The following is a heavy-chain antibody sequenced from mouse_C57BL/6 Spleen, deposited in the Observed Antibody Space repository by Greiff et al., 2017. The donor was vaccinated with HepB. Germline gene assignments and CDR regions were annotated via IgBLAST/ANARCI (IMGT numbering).Heavy chain of an antibody. V-gene: IGHV1-61*01. CDR1: GYTFTSYW. CDR2: IYPSDSET. Sequence: QVHVKQPGAELVRPGSSVKLSCKASGYTFTSYWMDWVKQRPGQGLEWIGNIYPSDSETHYNQKFKDKATLTVDKSSSTAYMQLSSLTSEDSAVYYCARTYNWYFDVWGTGTTVTVSS. J-gene: IGHJ1*03. CDR3: ARTYNWYFDV.